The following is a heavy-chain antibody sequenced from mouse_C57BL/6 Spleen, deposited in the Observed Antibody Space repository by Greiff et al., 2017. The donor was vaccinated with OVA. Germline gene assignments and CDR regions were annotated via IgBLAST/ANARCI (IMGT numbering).Heavy chain of an antibody. J-gene: IGHJ3*01. V-gene: IGHV1-52*01. CDR3: ARSDYGSSLAWFAY. CDR2: IDPSDSET. CDR1: GYTFTSYW. D-gene: IGHD1-1*01. Sequence: QVQLQQPGAELVRPGSSVKLSCKASGYTFTSYWMHWVKQRPIQGLEWIGNIDPSDSETHYNQKFKDKATLSVDKSSSTAYMQLSSLTSEDSAVYYCARSDYGSSLAWFAYWGQGTLVTVSA.